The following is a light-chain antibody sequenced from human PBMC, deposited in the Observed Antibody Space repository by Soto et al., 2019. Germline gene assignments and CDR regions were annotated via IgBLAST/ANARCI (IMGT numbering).Light chain of an antibody. V-gene: IGLV1-40*01. CDR2: GNS. Sequence: SSLPQPPSVSGSPGQMVTISCSGSSSNIGAGYDVHWYQQLPGTAPKLLIYGNSNRPSGVPDRFSGSKSGTSASLAITGLQAEDEADYYCQSYDRSLSDHVFGTGTKVTVL. CDR1: SSNIGAGYD. CDR3: QSYDRSLSDHV. J-gene: IGLJ1*01.